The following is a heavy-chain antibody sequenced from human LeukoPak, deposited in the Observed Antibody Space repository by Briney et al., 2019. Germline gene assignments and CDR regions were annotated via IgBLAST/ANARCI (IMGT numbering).Heavy chain of an antibody. CDR2: IYYSGST. CDR3: ANRHYDTLTGYQGVFDY. CDR1: GGSISSSSYY. Sequence: PSETLSLTCTVSGGSISSSSYYWGWIRQPPGKGLEWIGSIYYSGSTYYNPSLKSRVTISVNTSKNQFSLKLSSVTAADTAVYYCANRHYDTLTGYQGVFDYWGQGTLVTVSS. D-gene: IGHD3-9*01. V-gene: IGHV4-39*07. J-gene: IGHJ4*02.